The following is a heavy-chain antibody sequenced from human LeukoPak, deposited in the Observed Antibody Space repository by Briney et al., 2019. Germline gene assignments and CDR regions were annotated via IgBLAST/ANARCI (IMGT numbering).Heavy chain of an antibody. CDR2: IYYSGST. CDR1: GGSISSSSYY. J-gene: IGHJ6*03. CDR3: ARGRVLSSTWYSTYYYYFYMDV. Sequence: KPSETLSLTCTVSGGSISSSSYYWGWIRQPPGKGLEWIGTIYYSGSTYYNPSLKSRVTISVDTTKNLFSLRLRSVTAADTAVYFCARGRVLSSTWYSTYYYYFYMDVWGKGTTVTVSS. V-gene: IGHV4-39*02. D-gene: IGHD3-16*02.